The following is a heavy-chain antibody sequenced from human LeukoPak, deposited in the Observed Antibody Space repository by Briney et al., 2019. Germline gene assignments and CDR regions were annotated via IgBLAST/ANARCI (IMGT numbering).Heavy chain of an antibody. Sequence: KASETLSLTCAVYVGSFSGYYWSWIRQPPGKGLEWIGEINHSGSTNYNSSLKSRVTISVDTSKNQFSLKLSSVTAADTAVYYCARGYYGSGSHCCHMDVWGKGTTIIVS. CDR1: VGSFSGYY. V-gene: IGHV4-34*01. CDR2: INHSGST. CDR3: ARGYYGSGSHCCHMDV. D-gene: IGHD3-10*01. J-gene: IGHJ6*03.